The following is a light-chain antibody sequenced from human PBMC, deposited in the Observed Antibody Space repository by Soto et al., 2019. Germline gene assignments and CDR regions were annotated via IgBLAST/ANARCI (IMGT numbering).Light chain of an antibody. CDR3: HQYHSWPPGA. CDR2: DAS. V-gene: IGKV3-15*01. CDR1: QSISRS. J-gene: IGKJ2*01. Sequence: EIVLTQSPAILSVSPGERATLSCRASQSISRSLAWYQQKPGQAPGLLISDASTRATGIPARFSGSGSGTEFNLTISSLQSEDFALYYCHQYHSWPPGAFGQGTK.